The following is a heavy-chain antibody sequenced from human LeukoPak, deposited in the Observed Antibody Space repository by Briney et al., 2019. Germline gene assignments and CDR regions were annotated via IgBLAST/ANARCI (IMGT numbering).Heavy chain of an antibody. CDR2: ISWNSGSI. J-gene: IGHJ6*03. CDR1: GFTFDDYA. Sequence: AGGSLRLSCAASGFTFDDYAMHWARQAPGKGLEWVSGISWNSGSIGYVDSVKGRLTISRDNAKNSLYLQMNSLRAEDTAVYYCAREKEGYCSRTSCYLDYYYYYMDVWGKGTTATISS. V-gene: IGHV3-9*01. CDR3: AREKEGYCSRTSCYLDYYYYYMDV. D-gene: IGHD2-2*01.